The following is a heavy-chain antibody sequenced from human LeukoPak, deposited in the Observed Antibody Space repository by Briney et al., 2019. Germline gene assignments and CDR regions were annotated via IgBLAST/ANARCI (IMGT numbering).Heavy chain of an antibody. Sequence: PSETLSLTCAVYGGSFSGYYWSWIPQPPRKGLEWSGEINHSGSTNYNPSLKGRVTTSVDTSKNQSSLKLSSVTAADTAVYYCARQSGGWPSFDYWGQGTLVTASS. CDR1: GGSFSGYY. CDR2: INHSGST. J-gene: IGHJ4*02. V-gene: IGHV4-34*01. D-gene: IGHD2-15*01. CDR3: ARQSGGWPSFDY.